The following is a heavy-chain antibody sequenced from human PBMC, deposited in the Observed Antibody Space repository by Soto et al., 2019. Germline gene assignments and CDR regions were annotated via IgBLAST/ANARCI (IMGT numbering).Heavy chain of an antibody. V-gene: IGHV4-4*07. D-gene: IGHD3-22*01. Sequence: ETLSLTCTVSGGSISSYYWSWIRQPAGKGLEWIGRIYTSGSTNYNPSLKSRVTMSVDTSKNQFSLKLSSVTAADTAVYYCASSWYYDSSGYLDYWGQGTLVTVSS. J-gene: IGHJ4*02. CDR3: ASSWYYDSSGYLDY. CDR2: IYTSGST. CDR1: GGSISSYY.